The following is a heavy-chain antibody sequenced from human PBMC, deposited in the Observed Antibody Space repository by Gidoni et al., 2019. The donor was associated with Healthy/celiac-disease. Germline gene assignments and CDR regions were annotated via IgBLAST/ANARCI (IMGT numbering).Heavy chain of an antibody. Sequence: QVQLQESGPGLVKPSETLSLTCTVSGGSISSYYWSWIRQPPGKGLEWIGYIYYRGSTNYNPSLKSRVTISVDTSKNQFSLKLSSVTAADTAVYYCATDQTTVTTMEGQGGYYYYGMDVWGQGTTVTVSS. CDR1: GGSISSYY. V-gene: IGHV4-59*01. CDR3: ATDQTTVTTMEGQGGYYYYGMDV. J-gene: IGHJ6*02. CDR2: IYYRGST. D-gene: IGHD4-17*01.